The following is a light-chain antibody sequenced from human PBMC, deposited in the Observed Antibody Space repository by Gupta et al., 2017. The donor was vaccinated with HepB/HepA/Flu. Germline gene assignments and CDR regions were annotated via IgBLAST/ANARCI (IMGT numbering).Light chain of an antibody. CDR3: AAWDDSLRGVV. CDR2: PNN. J-gene: IGLJ3*02. V-gene: IGLV1-47*01. Sequence: QSVLTQPLSVSETPGQRVTISCFGGSSNIGSNFVCWYQHLPGTAPKLLIYPNNKRPSGVPDRFSGSKSGTSAFLAISGLRSEDEADYYCAAWDDSLRGVVFGGGTKLTVL. CDR1: SSNIGSNF.